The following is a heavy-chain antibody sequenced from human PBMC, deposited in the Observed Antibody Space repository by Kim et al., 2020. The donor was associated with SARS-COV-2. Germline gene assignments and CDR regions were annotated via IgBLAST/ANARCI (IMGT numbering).Heavy chain of an antibody. Sequence: QKFQGRVTMTRDTSISTAYMELSRLRSDDTAVYYCARDYGSGWSSNWFDPWGQGTLVTVSS. D-gene: IGHD6-19*01. CDR3: ARDYGSGWSSNWFDP. J-gene: IGHJ5*02. V-gene: IGHV1-2*02.